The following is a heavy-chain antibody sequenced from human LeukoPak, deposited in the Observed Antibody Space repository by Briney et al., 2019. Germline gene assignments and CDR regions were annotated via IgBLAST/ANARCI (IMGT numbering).Heavy chain of an antibody. D-gene: IGHD1-26*01. V-gene: IGHV1-2*02. CDR1: GYTFIDYY. CDR3: ARDRRGSSSWYDS. CDR2: INPNSGGT. J-gene: IGHJ5*01. Sequence: ASVKVSCKASGYTFIDYYIHWVRQAPGQGLEWMGWINPNSGGTNSAQKFQGRVTMTRDTSISTAYMELNRLKSDDTAAYYCARDRRGSSSWYDSWGQGTLVTVSS.